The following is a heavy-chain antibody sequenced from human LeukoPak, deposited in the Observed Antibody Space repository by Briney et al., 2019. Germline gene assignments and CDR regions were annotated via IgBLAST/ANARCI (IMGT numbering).Heavy chain of an antibody. CDR2: IKQDGSVK. CDR3: ARDGDCSSTSCYKEWDWFDP. J-gene: IGHJ5*02. D-gene: IGHD2-2*02. Sequence: GGSLRLSCAASGFTSSSYWMSWVRQAPGKGLEWVANIKQDGSVKYSVESVKGRFTISRDNAKNSLYLQMNSLRAEDTAVYYCARDGDCSSTSCYKEWDWFDPWGQGTLVTVSS. V-gene: IGHV3-7*01. CDR1: GFTSSSYW.